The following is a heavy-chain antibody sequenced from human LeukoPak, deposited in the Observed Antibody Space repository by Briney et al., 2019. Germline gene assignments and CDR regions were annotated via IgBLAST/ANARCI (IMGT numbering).Heavy chain of an antibody. CDR2: IWFDGSNK. V-gene: IGHV3-33*01. D-gene: IGHD5-12*01. CDR3: ARDMVNSGWVVDL. Sequence: PGGSLRLSCAASGFTFNNYGMHWVRQAPGKGLEWVAVIWFDGSNKYYTGSVKGRFTISRDNSKNTVYLQMNSLRAEDTALYYCARDMVNSGWVVDLWGQGTLVTVSS. CDR1: GFTFNNYG. J-gene: IGHJ5*02.